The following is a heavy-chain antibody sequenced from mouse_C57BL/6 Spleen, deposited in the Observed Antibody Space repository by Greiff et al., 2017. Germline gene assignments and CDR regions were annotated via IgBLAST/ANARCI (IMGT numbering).Heavy chain of an antibody. CDR1: GYSFTGYY. J-gene: IGHJ3*01. Sequence: VQLQQSGPELVKPGASVKISCKASGYSFTGYYMNWVKQSPEKSLEWIGEINPSTGGTTYNQKFKAKATLTVDKSSSTAYMQLKSLTSEDSAVDYCARREGFADWGQGTLVTVAA. CDR2: INPSTGGT. CDR3: ARREGFAD. V-gene: IGHV1-42*01. D-gene: IGHD3-3*01.